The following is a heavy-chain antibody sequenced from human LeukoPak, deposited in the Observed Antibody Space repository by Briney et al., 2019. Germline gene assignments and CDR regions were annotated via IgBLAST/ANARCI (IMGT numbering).Heavy chain of an antibody. CDR1: GFTFSSYG. J-gene: IGHJ4*02. CDR3: ASAVSSGWSYFDY. CDR2: IWYDGSNK. V-gene: IGHV3-33*01. D-gene: IGHD6-19*01. Sequence: EGSLRLSCAASGFTFSSYGMHWVRQAPGKGLEWVAVIWYDGSNKYYADSVKGRFTISRDNSKNTLYLQMNSLRAEDTAVYYCASAVSSGWSYFDYWGQGTLVTVSS.